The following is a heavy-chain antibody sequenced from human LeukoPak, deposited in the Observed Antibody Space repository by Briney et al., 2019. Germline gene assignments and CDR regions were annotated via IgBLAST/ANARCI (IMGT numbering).Heavy chain of an antibody. Sequence: SETLSLTCTVSGGSISSYYWSWIRQPPGKGLEWIGYIYCSGSTNYNPSLKSRVTISVDTSKNQFSLKLSSVTAADMAVYYCARVDTAMDSFDYWGQGTLVTVSS. J-gene: IGHJ4*02. D-gene: IGHD5-18*01. V-gene: IGHV4-59*01. CDR1: GGSISSYY. CDR3: ARVDTAMDSFDY. CDR2: IYCSGST.